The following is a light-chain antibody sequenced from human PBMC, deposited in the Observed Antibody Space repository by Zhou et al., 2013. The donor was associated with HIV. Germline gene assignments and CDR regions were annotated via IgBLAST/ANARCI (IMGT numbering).Light chain of an antibody. CDR2: KAS. CDR1: ESINSW. CDR3: QQYNSYST. V-gene: IGKV1-5*03. Sequence: DIQMTQSPSTLSASVGDRVTITCRASESINSWLAWYQQKPGKAPNLLIYKASSLESGVPSRFSGSGSGTEFTLTISSLQPDDFATYYCQQYNSYSTFGQGTKLEIK. J-gene: IGKJ2*01.